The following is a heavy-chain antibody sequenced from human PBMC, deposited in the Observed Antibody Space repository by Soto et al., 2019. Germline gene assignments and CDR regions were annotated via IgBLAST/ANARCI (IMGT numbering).Heavy chain of an antibody. D-gene: IGHD2-8*01. CDR3: ARFNDPVLDI. CDR1: GDSINSYS. CDR2: VFYTEST. J-gene: IGHJ3*02. Sequence: QVQLQESGPGLVKPSETLSRTCTVSGDSINSYSWSWIRQPPGKGLEWIGYVFYTESTNYKPSLKSRVTISVDTSKNQFSLKMSSVTAADTAVYYCARFNDPVLDIWGQGTMVTVSS. V-gene: IGHV4-59*08.